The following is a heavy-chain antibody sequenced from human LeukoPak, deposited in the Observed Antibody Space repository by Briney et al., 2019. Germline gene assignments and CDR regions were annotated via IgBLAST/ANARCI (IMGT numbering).Heavy chain of an antibody. CDR2: IYSGGST. V-gene: IGHV3-66*01. CDR1: GFTVSSNY. Sequence: GGSLRLSCAASGFTVSSNYMSWVRQAPGKGLEGVSVIYSGGSTYYADSVKGRFTISRDNSKNTLYLQMNSLRAEDTAVYYCAKEADSSGYNNIYFQHWGQGTLVTVSS. J-gene: IGHJ1*01. D-gene: IGHD3-22*01. CDR3: AKEADSSGYNNIYFQH.